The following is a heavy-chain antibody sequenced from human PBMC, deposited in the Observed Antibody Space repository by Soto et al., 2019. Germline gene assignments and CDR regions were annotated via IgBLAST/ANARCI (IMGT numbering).Heavy chain of an antibody. J-gene: IGHJ6*03. CDR2: IIPILGIA. CDR1: GGTFSSYT. CDR3: ASTSIAARYYYYYMDV. Sequence: QVQLVQSGAEVKKPGSSVKVSCKASGGTFSSYTISWVRQAPGQGLEWMGRIIPILGIANYAQKFQGRVTITADKSTSTAYRELRSLRSEDTAVYYGASTSIAARYYYYYMDVWGKGTTVTVSS. D-gene: IGHD6-6*01. V-gene: IGHV1-69*02.